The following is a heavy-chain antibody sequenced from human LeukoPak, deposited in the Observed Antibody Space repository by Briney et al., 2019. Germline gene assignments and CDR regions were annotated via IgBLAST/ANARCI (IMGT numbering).Heavy chain of an antibody. V-gene: IGHV4-4*07. J-gene: IGHJ5*02. CDR3: ARDYQAWWFDP. CDR1: GGSISSYY. Sequence: SETLSLTCTVSGGSISSYYWSWIRQSAGKGLEWIGRIYTSGSTNYNPSLKSRVTMSLDTSKNQLSLKLSSVTAADTAVYYCARDYQAWWFDPWGQGTLATVSS. CDR2: IYTSGST. D-gene: IGHD2-2*01.